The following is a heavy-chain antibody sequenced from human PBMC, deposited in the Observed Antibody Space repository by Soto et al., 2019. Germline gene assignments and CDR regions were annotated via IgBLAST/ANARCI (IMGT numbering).Heavy chain of an antibody. CDR3: AKDRGDCSSTSCYWYDDFDI. Sequence: ASVKVSCKASGYTFTSYGISWVRQAPGQGLEWMGWISAYNGNTNYAQKLQGRVTMTTDTSTSTAYMELRSLRSDDTAVYYCAKDRGDCSSTSCYWYDDFDIWGQGTMVTVSS. D-gene: IGHD2-2*01. J-gene: IGHJ3*02. CDR2: ISAYNGNT. V-gene: IGHV1-18*01. CDR1: GYTFTSYG.